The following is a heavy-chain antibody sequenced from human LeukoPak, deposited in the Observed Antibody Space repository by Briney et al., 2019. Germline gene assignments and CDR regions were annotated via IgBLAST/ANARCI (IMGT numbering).Heavy chain of an antibody. CDR1: RYTFTTSI. Sequence: ASVKGSCKASRYTFTTSIISWVRQAPGQDLEWMGWIRAYNGNTNYAQNVQGRVTMTTDTATSTAYMELTSLRSDDTAVYYCARSPAAAVNRGDYWGQGTLVTVSS. J-gene: IGHJ4*02. V-gene: IGHV1-18*01. CDR3: ARSPAAAVNRGDY. CDR2: IRAYNGNT. D-gene: IGHD6-13*01.